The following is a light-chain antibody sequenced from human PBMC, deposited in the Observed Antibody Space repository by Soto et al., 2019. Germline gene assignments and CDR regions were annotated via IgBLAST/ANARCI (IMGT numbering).Light chain of an antibody. CDR2: DVS. CDR3: CSYAGSPYV. CDR1: SIDVGGYNY. Sequence: QSALTQPRSVSGSPGQSVTISCTGTSIDVGGYNYVSWYQQHPGKAPKLMIYDVSKRPSGVPDRFSGSKSGNTASLTISGLQAEDEADYYCCSYAGSPYVFGTGSKVTV. V-gene: IGLV2-11*01. J-gene: IGLJ1*01.